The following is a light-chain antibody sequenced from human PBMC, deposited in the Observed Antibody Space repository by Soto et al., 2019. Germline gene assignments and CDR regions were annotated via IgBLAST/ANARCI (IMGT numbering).Light chain of an antibody. V-gene: IGKV3-11*01. Sequence: EIVLTQSTATLSLSPGERATLSCRASQSVSSYLAWYQQKPGQAPRLLIYDASNRATGIPARFSGSGSGTDFNLTISSLEPEDFGVYYFHQRGNWPPITLGQGTRLEI. J-gene: IGKJ5*01. CDR1: QSVSSY. CDR2: DAS. CDR3: HQRGNWPPIT.